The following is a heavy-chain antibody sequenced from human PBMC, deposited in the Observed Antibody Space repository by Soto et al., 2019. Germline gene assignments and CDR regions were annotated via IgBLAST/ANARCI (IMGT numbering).Heavy chain of an antibody. CDR2: IIPIFGTA. V-gene: IGHV1-69*13. CDR3: ARDLSGYSYGQLDY. D-gene: IGHD5-18*01. Sequence: SVKVSCKASGGTFSSYAISWVRQAPGQGLEWMGGIIPIFGTANYAQKFQGRVTITADESTSTAYMELSSLRSEDTAVYYCARDLSGYSYGQLDYWGQGTLVTVSS. CDR1: GGTFSSYA. J-gene: IGHJ4*02.